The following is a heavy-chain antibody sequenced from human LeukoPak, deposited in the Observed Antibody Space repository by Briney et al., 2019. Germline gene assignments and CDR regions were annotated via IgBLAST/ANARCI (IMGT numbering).Heavy chain of an antibody. CDR2: IYYSGST. J-gene: IGHJ4*02. Sequence: SETLSLTCTVSGGSISSYYWSWIRQPPGKGLEWIGYIYYSGSTNYSPSLKSRVTMSVDTSKTQFSLRLSSVTAADTAVYYCARGPDTRGYSYYFDYWGQGTLVSVSS. CDR1: GGSISSYY. D-gene: IGHD5-18*01. CDR3: ARGPDTRGYSYYFDY. V-gene: IGHV4-59*08.